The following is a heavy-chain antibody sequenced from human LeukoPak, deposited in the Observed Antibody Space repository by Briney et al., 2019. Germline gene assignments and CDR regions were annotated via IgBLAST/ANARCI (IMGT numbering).Heavy chain of an antibody. CDR3: VRDINFFALDY. J-gene: IGHJ4*02. Sequence: GGSLRLSCAASGFTFSTYWMNWVRQAPGKGLEWVAIINQGGSDVNYVDSVKGRFTISRDNAKNSLYLKMNSLRAEDSAVYYCVRDINFFALDYWAWEPWSPSPQ. CDR1: GFTFSTYW. CDR2: INQGGSDV. D-gene: IGHD1-1*01. V-gene: IGHV3-7*01.